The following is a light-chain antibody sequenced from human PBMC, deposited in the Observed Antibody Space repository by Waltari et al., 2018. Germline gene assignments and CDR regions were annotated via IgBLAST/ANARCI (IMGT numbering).Light chain of an antibody. J-gene: IGLJ2*01. CDR2: DDA. Sequence: SYVLPQSPPMSVAPGKMASITCGGDNIGGKTLHWYQQKPGQAPVLVIYDDAVRPSGIPERFSGSNSGNTATLTISRVEAGDEADYYCQVWDSGSDRVVFGGGTKLTVL. CDR3: QVWDSGSDRVV. CDR1: NIGGKT. V-gene: IGLV3-21*03.